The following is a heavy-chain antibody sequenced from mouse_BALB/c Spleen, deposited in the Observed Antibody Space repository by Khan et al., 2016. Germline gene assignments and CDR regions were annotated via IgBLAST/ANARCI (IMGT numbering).Heavy chain of an antibody. CDR2: IRNKANNLAT. CDR1: AFTFSGAW. CDR3: TRQSGCWFDY. V-gene: IGHV6-6*01. J-gene: IGHJ3*01. D-gene: IGHD4-1*01. Sequence: EVKLEESGGGLVQPGGSMKLSCAASAFTFSGAWMDWVRQSPEKGLEWVAEIRNKANNLATYYAKSVEGGLTISGEDSRRSIYLQMDSLRAEDSGIYYCTRQSGCWFDYWGQGTLVTVSP.